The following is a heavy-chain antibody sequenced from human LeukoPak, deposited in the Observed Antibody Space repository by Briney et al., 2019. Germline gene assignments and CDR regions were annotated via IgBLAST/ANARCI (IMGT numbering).Heavy chain of an antibody. CDR3: ARSPAQREGEFEYYFDY. D-gene: IGHD1-26*01. V-gene: IGHV5-51*01. J-gene: IGHJ4*02. CDR1: GYSFTSYW. Sequence: GESLKISCNGPGYSFTSYWIGWVRQMPGKGLEWMGIIYPGDSDTRYSPSFQGQVTISADKSISTAYLQWSSLKASDTAMYYCARSPAQREGEFEYYFDYWGQGTLVTVSS. CDR2: IYPGDSDT.